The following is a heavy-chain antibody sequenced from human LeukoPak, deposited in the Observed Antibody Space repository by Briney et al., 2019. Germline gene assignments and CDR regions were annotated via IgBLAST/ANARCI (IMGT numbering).Heavy chain of an antibody. Sequence: GESLKISCKGSEYSFITHWIAWVRQMPGKGLEWMGIIYPDDSDTKYSPSFQGQVIISADKSIRTAYLQWSSLKASDTAVYYCARQEAGTFFDYWGQGTLVTVSS. J-gene: IGHJ4*02. CDR2: IYPDDSDT. CDR1: EYSFITHW. D-gene: IGHD6-19*01. CDR3: ARQEAGTFFDY. V-gene: IGHV5-51*01.